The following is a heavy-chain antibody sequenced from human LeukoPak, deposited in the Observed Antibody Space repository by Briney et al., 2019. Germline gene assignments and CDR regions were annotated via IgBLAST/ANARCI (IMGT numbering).Heavy chain of an antibody. CDR1: GYTFTSYG. J-gene: IGHJ4*02. V-gene: IGHV1-18*01. CDR2: ISAYNGNT. Sequence: ASVKVSCKASGYTFTSYGISWVRQAPGQGLEWMGWISAYNGNTNYAQKLQGRVTMTSDTSTSTAYMELRSLRSDDTAVYYCARDLLYFDWLAYWGQGTLVTVSS. D-gene: IGHD3-9*01. CDR3: ARDLLYFDWLAY.